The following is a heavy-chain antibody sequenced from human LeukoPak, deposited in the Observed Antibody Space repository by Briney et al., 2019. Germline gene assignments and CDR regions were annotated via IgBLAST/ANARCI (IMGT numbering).Heavy chain of an antibody. J-gene: IGHJ4*02. CDR2: ISSSSSYI. CDR3: ARDASGYSSSWYYFDY. CDR1: GFTFSSYG. D-gene: IGHD6-13*01. V-gene: IGHV3-21*01. Sequence: AGGSLRLSCAASGFTFSSYGMHWVRQAPGKGLEWVSSISSSSSYIYYADSVKGRFTISRDNAKNSLYLQMNSLRAEDTAVYYCARDASGYSSSWYYFDYWGQGTLVTVSS.